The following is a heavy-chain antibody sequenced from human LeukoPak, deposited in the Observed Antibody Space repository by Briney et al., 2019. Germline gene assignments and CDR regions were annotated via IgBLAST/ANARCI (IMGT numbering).Heavy chain of an antibody. CDR2: MNPNSGNT. Sequence: GASVKVSCKASGYTFTSYDINWVRQDTGQGLEWMGWMNPNSGNTGYAQKFQGRVTMTRNTSISTAYMELSSLRSEDTAVYYCARGGAYCGGDCYPYSDYWGQGTLVTVSS. J-gene: IGHJ4*02. D-gene: IGHD2-21*02. CDR3: ARGGAYCGGDCYPYSDY. V-gene: IGHV1-8*01. CDR1: GYTFTSYD.